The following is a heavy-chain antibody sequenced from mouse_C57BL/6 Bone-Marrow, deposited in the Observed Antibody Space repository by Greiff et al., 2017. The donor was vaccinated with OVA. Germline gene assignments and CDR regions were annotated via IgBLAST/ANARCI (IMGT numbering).Heavy chain of an antibody. V-gene: IGHV1-18*01. D-gene: IGHD1-2*01. CDR3: ARGYYGLYYAMDY. CDR2: INPNNGGT. J-gene: IGHJ4*01. Sequence: VQLKESGPELVKPGASVQIPCKASGYTFTDYNMDWVKQSHGKSLEWIGDINPNNGGTIYNQKFKGKATLTVDKSSSTAYMELRSLTSEDTAVYYCARGYYGLYYAMDYWGQGTSVTVSS. CDR1: GYTFTDYN.